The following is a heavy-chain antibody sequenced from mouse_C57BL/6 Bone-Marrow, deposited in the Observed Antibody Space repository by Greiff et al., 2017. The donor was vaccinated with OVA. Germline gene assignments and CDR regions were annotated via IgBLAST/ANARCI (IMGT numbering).Heavy chain of an antibody. J-gene: IGHJ4*01. CDR1: GFNIKDDY. Sequence: EVKLQESGAELVRPGASVKLSCTASGFNIKDDYMHWVKQRPEQGLEWIGWIDPENGDTEYASKFQGKATITADTSSNTAYLQLSSLTSEDTAVYYCTTSYSNSYYAMDYWGQGTSVTVSS. V-gene: IGHV14-4*01. CDR3: TTSYSNSYYAMDY. D-gene: IGHD2-5*01. CDR2: IDPENGDT.